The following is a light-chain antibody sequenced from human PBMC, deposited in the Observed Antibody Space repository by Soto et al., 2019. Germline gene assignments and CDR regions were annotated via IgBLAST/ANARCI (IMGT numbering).Light chain of an antibody. J-gene: IGKJ1*01. V-gene: IGKV1-5*03. CDR1: QSISSW. CDR3: QHVET. CDR2: KAS. Sequence: DIQMTQSPSTLSASVGDRVTLSCRASQSISSWLAWYQQKPGKAPQLLIYKASTLESGVPSRFSGSGSGTEFTLTISALQPADFATYYCQHVETFGQGTKVELK.